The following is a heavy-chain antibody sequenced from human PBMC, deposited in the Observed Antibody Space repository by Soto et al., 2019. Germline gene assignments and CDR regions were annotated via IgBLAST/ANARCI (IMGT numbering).Heavy chain of an antibody. CDR1: GGTFSSYA. D-gene: IGHD3-16*01. CDR3: ARDELGEVYYYCMDV. V-gene: IGHV1-69*01. J-gene: IGHJ6*02. CDR2: IIPIFGTA. Sequence: QVQLVQSGAEVKKPGSSVKVSCKASGGTFSSYAISWVRQAPGQGLEWMGGIIPIFGTANYAQKFQGRVTITADESTSTAYRELGSLISEDTAVYYCARDELGEVYYYCMDVWGQGTTVTVSS.